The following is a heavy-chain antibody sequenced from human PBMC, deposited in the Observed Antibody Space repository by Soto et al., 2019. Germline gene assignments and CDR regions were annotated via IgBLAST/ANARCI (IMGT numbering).Heavy chain of an antibody. D-gene: IGHD2-15*01. CDR3: ARRGYCSGGSCLSAPFDI. CDR1: GYSFTSYW. Sequence: PGESLKISCKGSGYSFTSYWIGWVRQMPGKGLEWMAIIYPGDSDARYSPSFQGQVTISADKSISTAYLQWSGLKASDTAMYYCARRGYCSGGSCLSAPFDIWGQGTMVTVS. V-gene: IGHV5-51*01. CDR2: IYPGDSDA. J-gene: IGHJ3*02.